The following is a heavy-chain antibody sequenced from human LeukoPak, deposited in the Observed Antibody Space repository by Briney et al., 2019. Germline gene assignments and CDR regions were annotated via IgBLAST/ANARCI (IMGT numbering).Heavy chain of an antibody. CDR1: GFTFSSYS. J-gene: IGHJ4*02. V-gene: IGHV3-48*01. Sequence: PGGSLRLSCAASGFTFSSYSMNWVRQAPGKGLEWVSYISSSSTIYYADSVKGRFTISRDNAKNSLYLQMNSLRAEDTAVYYCARLGPASSGWPESFDYWGQGTLVTVSS. CDR2: ISSSSTI. D-gene: IGHD6-19*01. CDR3: ARLGPASSGWPESFDY.